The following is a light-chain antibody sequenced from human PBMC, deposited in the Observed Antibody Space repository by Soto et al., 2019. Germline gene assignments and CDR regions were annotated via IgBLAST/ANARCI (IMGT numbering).Light chain of an antibody. J-gene: IGKJ1*01. CDR1: QSVSDS. V-gene: IGKV3-11*01. CDR3: QHRSKWPQS. CDR2: HAS. Sequence: EIVLTQSPATLSLSPGERATLSCRASQSVSDSLAWFQHKPGQAPRLLIFHASSRAAGTPGRFNGWGSGTDCSLTIRRLDTEDFAVYYDQHRSKWPQSFGEGSMVDFK.